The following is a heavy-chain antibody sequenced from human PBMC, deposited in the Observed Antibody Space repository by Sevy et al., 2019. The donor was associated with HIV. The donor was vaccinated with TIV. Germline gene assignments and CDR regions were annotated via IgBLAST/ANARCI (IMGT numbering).Heavy chain of an antibody. J-gene: IGHJ4*02. V-gene: IGHV3-30-3*01. CDR3: ASAPQGGSDAVTPPDY. Sequence: GGSLRLSCAASGFTFNTYAMHWVRQAPGKGLDWLTFISYDGGNKYYADSVKGRFTISRDNSKSMVYLQMNSLRAEDTALYYCASAPQGGSDAVTPPDYWGQGTLVTVSS. D-gene: IGHD2-8*01. CDR1: GFTFNTYA. CDR2: ISYDGGNK.